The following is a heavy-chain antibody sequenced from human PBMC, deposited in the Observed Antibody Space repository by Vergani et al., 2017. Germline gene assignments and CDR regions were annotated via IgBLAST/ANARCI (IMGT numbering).Heavy chain of an antibody. V-gene: IGHV1-69*01. CDR2: IIPIFGTA. J-gene: IGHJ4*02. D-gene: IGHD5-24*01. Sequence: QVQLVQSGAEVKKPGSSVKVSCKASGGTFSSYAISWVRQAPGQGLEWMGGIIPIFGTANYAQKFQGRVTITADESTGTAYMELSSMGSEDTAVYYCASGGAEEGYNSPFDYWGQGTLVTVSS. CDR3: ASGGAEEGYNSPFDY. CDR1: GGTFSSYA.